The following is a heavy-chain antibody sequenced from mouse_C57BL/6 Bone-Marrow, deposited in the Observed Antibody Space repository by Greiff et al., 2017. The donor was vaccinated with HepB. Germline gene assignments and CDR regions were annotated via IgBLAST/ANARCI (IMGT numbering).Heavy chain of an antibody. CDR2: ISYDGSN. V-gene: IGHV3-6*01. CDR1: GYSITSGYY. D-gene: IGHD3-2*02. J-gene: IGHJ3*01. CDR3: ARDGSV. Sequence: EVKLMESGPGLVKPSHSLSLTCSVTGYSITSGYYWNWIRQFPGNKLEWMGYISYDGSNNYNPSLKNRISITRDTSKNQFFLKLNSVTTEDTATYYCARDGSVWGQGTLVTVSA.